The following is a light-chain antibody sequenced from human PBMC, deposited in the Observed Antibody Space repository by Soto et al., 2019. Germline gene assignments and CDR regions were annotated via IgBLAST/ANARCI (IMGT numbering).Light chain of an antibody. CDR3: QLYGVSSPRIT. V-gene: IGKV3-20*01. Sequence: ELLLTQSPVTRSFSHVGKSTLSFSSSQTVSASYLAWYQQKPGQAPRLLIYGATNRIIGIPDRFSGSVSGTDFTLTISRLEPEDFAVYYCQLYGVSSPRITFGQVTLLEIK. J-gene: IGKJ5*01. CDR1: QTVSASY. CDR2: GAT.